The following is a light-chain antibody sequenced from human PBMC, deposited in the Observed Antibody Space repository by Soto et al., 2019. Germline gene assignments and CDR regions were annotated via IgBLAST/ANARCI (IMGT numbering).Light chain of an antibody. J-gene: IGKJ1*01. CDR2: WAS. V-gene: IGKV4-1*01. CDR3: QHYLNTPQN. Sequence: DIVMTQSPDSLAVSLGERANINCKSSHSILYSPNNKNYLAWYQQKPGQPPKLLIYWASTRESGVPDRFSGSGSGTDFTLTISSLQAEDVAVYYCQHYLNTPQNFGQGTKVEIK. CDR1: HSILYSPNNKNY.